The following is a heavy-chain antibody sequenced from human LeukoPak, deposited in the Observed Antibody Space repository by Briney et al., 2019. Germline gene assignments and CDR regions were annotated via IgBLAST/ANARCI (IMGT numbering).Heavy chain of an antibody. D-gene: IGHD3-10*01. V-gene: IGHV3-53*01. Sequence: GGSLRLSCAASGFSVSGAYMSWVRQAPGKGLEWVSVIYSGGNTYYADSVKGRFTISRDNSKNTLYLQMNSLRAEDTAVYYCAKELWFGEPDWGQGTLVTVSS. CDR1: GFSVSGAY. J-gene: IGHJ4*02. CDR3: AKELWFGEPD. CDR2: IYSGGNT.